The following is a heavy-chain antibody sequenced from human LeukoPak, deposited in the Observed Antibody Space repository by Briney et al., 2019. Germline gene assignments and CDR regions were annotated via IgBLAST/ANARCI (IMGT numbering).Heavy chain of an antibody. Sequence: KPSETLSLTCTVSGGSISSYYWSWIRQPPGKGLEWIGYIYYSGSANYNPSLKSRVTISVDTFKNQFSLKLSSVTAADTAVYYCAGEGISGSYGYWGQGTLVTVSS. CDR1: GGSISSYY. J-gene: IGHJ4*02. V-gene: IGHV4-59*01. CDR2: IYYSGSA. D-gene: IGHD1-26*01. CDR3: AGEGISGSYGY.